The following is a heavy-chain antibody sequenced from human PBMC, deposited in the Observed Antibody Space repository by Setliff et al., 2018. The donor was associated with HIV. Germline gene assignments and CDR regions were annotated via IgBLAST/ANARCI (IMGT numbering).Heavy chain of an antibody. V-gene: IGHV1-8*03. Sequence: ASVKVSCKASGYTFTNYDINWVRQATGQGLEWMGWMNPNRGNTVYAQKFQGRVTITRNTSINTAYMELSNLRSEDTAVYYCARGRPFRGAVAGPAHFEYWGQGTPVTVSS. D-gene: IGHD6-19*01. CDR2: MNPNRGNT. CDR3: ARGRPFRGAVAGPAHFEY. J-gene: IGHJ4*02. CDR1: GYTFTNYD.